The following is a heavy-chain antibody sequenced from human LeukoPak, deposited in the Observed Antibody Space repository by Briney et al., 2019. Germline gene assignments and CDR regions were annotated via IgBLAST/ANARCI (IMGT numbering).Heavy chain of an antibody. CDR3: TTDDYYDSSGYHTLGDY. CDR2: IKSKTDGGTT. CDR1: GFTFSSYA. D-gene: IGHD3-22*01. J-gene: IGHJ4*02. V-gene: IGHV3-15*01. Sequence: PGGSLRLSCAASGFTFSSYAMHWVRQAPGKGLEWVGRIKSKTDGGTTDYAAPVKGRFTISRDDSKNKLYLQMNSLKTEDTAVYYCTTDDYYDSSGYHTLGDYWGQGTLVTVSS.